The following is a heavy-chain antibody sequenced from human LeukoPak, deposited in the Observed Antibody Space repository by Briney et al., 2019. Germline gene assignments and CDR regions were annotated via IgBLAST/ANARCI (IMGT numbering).Heavy chain of an antibody. D-gene: IGHD6-19*01. CDR3: ARDASGWYADY. J-gene: IGHJ4*02. Sequence: PSETLSLTCAVSGGSISSNNWWNWVRQPPGKGLEWVANIKQDGSEKYYVDSVKGRFTISRDNAKNSLYLQMNSLRAEDTAVYYCARDASGWYADYWGQGTLVTVSS. V-gene: IGHV3-7*01. CDR2: IKQDGSEK. CDR1: GGSISSNNW.